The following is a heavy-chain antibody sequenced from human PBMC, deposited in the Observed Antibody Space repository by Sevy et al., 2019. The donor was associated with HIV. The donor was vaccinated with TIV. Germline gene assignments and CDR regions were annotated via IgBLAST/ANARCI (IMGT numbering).Heavy chain of an antibody. D-gene: IGHD2-21*01. V-gene: IGHV3-48*01. Sequence: GGSLRLSCAASGFTFSSYSMNWVRQAPGKGLEWVSYISSSSSTIYYADSVKRRFTISRDNAKNSLYLQMNSLRAEDTAVYYCARDGVSCGGDCFRAPLDYWGQGTLVTVSS. CDR2: ISSSSSTI. CDR3: ARDGVSCGGDCFRAPLDY. CDR1: GFTFSSYS. J-gene: IGHJ4*02.